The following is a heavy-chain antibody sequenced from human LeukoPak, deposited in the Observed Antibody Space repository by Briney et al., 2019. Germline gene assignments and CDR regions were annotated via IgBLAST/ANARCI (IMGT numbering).Heavy chain of an antibody. CDR1: GGTFSSSA. CDR2: IIPVLNIT. Sequence: SVKVSCKTSGGTFSSSAITWVRQAPGQGLEWMGRIIPVLNITTYAQKFQGRVTITADTSTSTVYMELSSLRSEETAVYYCARDQGLTAPPPYGLDVWGQGTTVIVSS. J-gene: IGHJ6*02. V-gene: IGHV1-69*04. D-gene: IGHD5-18*01. CDR3: ARDQGLTAPPPYGLDV.